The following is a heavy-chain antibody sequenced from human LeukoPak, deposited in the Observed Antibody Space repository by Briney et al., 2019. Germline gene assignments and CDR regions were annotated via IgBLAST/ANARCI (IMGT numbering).Heavy chain of an antibody. CDR3: AKVAIWSARHFDY. Sequence: PGGSLRLSCAASGFTFSSYSMNWVRQTPGKGLEWVSIVTGSGISTYYVDSVKGRFTISRDNSKNTPYLQMSSLRAEDTAVYYCAKVAIWSARHFDYWGQGTLVTVSS. J-gene: IGHJ4*02. CDR1: GFTFSSYS. CDR2: VTGSGIST. V-gene: IGHV3-23*01. D-gene: IGHD3-10*01.